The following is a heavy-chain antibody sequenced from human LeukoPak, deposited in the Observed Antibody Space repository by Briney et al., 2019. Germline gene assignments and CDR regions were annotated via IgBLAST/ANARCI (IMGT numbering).Heavy chain of an antibody. CDR2: IKQDGSEK. Sequence: GGSLRLSCAASGFTFSSYWMSWVRQAPGKGLEWVANIKQDGSEKYYVDSVKGRFTISRDNAKNSLYLQMNSLRAEDTAVYYCARDPSIAAAARTFDIWGQGTMVTVSS. J-gene: IGHJ3*02. CDR1: GFTFSSYW. V-gene: IGHV3-7*01. D-gene: IGHD6-13*01. CDR3: ARDPSIAAAARTFDI.